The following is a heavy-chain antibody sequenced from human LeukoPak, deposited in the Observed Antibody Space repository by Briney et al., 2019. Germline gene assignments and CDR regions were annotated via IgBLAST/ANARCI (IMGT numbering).Heavy chain of an antibody. Sequence: GGSLRLSCAASGFTFSSYGMHWVRQAPGKGLEWVAVISYDGSNKYYADSVKGRFTISRDNSKNTLYLQMNSLRAEDTAVYYCAKDWAAYSSSSPFDYWGQGTLVTVSS. J-gene: IGHJ4*02. CDR1: GFTFSSYG. CDR3: AKDWAAYSSSSPFDY. D-gene: IGHD6-6*01. V-gene: IGHV3-30*18. CDR2: ISYDGSNK.